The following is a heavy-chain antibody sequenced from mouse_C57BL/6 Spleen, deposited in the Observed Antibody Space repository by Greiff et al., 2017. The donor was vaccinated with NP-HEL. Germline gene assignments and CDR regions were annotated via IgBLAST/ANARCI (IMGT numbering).Heavy chain of an antibody. CDR3: ARGGVVLDY. CDR2: INPNNGGT. CDR1: GYTFTDYY. V-gene: IGHV1-26*01. Sequence: EVQLQQSGPELVKPGASVKISCKASGYTFTDYYMNWVKQSHGKSLEWIGDINPNNGGTSYNQKFKGKATLTVDKSSSTAYMELRSLTSEDSAVYYCARGGVVLDYWGQGTTLTVSS. J-gene: IGHJ2*01.